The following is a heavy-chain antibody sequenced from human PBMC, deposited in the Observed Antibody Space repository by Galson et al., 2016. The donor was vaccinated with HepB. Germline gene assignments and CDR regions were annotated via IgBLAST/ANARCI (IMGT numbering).Heavy chain of an antibody. CDR3: ARGGYYYGPGSYGAATY. CDR2: ISYHGSNK. Sequence: SLRLSCAASGFSFSSSAMHWVRQAPGKGLEWVAVISYHGSNKYYVDSVKGRFTISRDNSKNTLYLQVNSLRVEDTAMYYCARGGYYYGPGSYGAATYWGQGTPVTVSS. V-gene: IGHV3-30*04. J-gene: IGHJ4*02. CDR1: GFSFSSSA. D-gene: IGHD3-10*01.